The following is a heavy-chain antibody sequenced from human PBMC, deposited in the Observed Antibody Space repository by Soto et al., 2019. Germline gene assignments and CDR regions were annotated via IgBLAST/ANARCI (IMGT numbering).Heavy chain of an antibody. D-gene: IGHD2-15*01. V-gene: IGHV3-21*01. CDR1: GFTFSSYS. CDR3: ALYCSGGGCSHTLTAR. CDR2: ISSSSSYI. J-gene: IGHJ4*02. Sequence: EVQLVESGGGLVKPGGSLRLSCAASGFTFSSYSMNWVRQAPGKGLEWVSSISSSSSYIYYADSVKGRFTISRDNAKNSLYLQTNSLSAEDTPVYYCALYCSGGGCSHTLTARWGQGTLVTVSS.